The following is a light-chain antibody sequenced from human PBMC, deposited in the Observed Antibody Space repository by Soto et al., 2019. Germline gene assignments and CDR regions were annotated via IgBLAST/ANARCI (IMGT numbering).Light chain of an antibody. CDR2: DAY. CDR1: QSVSSY. J-gene: IGKJ5*01. Sequence: EIVLTQSPATLSLSPGERATLSCSSSQSVSSYLAWYQQKPGQAPRLLIYDAYNRATGIPPRFSGSGSGTDFTLTISSLEPEDFAVYYCQQRTRWPMTFGQGTRLEIK. CDR3: QQRTRWPMT. V-gene: IGKV3-11*01.